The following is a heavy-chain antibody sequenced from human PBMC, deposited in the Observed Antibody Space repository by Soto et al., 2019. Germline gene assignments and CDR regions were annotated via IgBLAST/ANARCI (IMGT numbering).Heavy chain of an antibody. V-gene: IGHV3-7*01. CDR2: IKQDGSEK. CDR3: ATVGATHAFDI. J-gene: IGHJ3*02. CDR1: GFTFSSYW. Sequence: PGGSLRLSCAASGFTFSSYWMSWVRQAPGKGLEWVANIKQDGSEKYYVDSVKGRFTISRDNAKNSLYLQMNSLRAEDTAVYYCATVGATHAFDIWGQGTIVTVSS. D-gene: IGHD1-26*01.